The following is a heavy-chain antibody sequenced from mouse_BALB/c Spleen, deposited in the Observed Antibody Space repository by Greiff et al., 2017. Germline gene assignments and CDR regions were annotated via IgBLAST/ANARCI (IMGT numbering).Heavy chain of an antibody. D-gene: IGHD1-1*01. V-gene: IGHV5-6*01. J-gene: IGHJ4*01. Sequence: EVMLVESGGDLVKPGGSLKLSCAASGFTFSSYGMSWVRQTPDKRLEWVATISSGGSYTYYPDSVKGRFTISRDNAKNTLYLQMSSLKSEDTAMYYCARQGTTVHYAMDYWGQGTSVTVSS. CDR3: ARQGTTVHYAMDY. CDR1: GFTFSSYG. CDR2: ISSGGSYT.